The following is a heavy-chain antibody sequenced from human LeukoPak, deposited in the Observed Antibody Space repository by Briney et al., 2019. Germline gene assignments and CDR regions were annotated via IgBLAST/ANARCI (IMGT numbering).Heavy chain of an antibody. Sequence: PGGSLRLSCAASGFSFSNYGMHWVRQAPGKGLEWVAFIQYAGTTKSYVDSVKGRFTISRDNSKNTLYLQMNNLRAEDTAVYCCVKESSGYGPFDVWGQGTLVTVSS. V-gene: IGHV3-30*02. CDR1: GFSFSNYG. CDR2: IQYAGTTK. D-gene: IGHD3-3*01. J-gene: IGHJ3*01. CDR3: VKESSGYGPFDV.